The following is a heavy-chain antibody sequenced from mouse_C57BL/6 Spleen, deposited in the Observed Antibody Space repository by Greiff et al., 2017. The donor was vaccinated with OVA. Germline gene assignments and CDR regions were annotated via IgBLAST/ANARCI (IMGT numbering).Heavy chain of an antibody. CDR2: IDPSDSET. CDR1: GYTFTSYW. CDR3: ARRGDNCFDY. Sequence: QVQLQQPGAELVRPGSSVKLSCKASGYTFTSYWMHWVKQRPIQGLEWIGNIDPSDSETHYNQKFKDKATLTVDTSSSTAYMQLSSLTSEDSAVSYCARRGDNCFDYWGQGTTLTVSS. V-gene: IGHV1-52*01. J-gene: IGHJ2*01.